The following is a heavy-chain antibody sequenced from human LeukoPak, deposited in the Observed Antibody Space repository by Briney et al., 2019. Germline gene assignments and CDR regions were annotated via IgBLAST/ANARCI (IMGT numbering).Heavy chain of an antibody. D-gene: IGHD3-16*01. CDR3: ARGQGARRDY. CDR2: IGGSSGFA. CDR1: GFTFRTYT. Sequence: GGSLRLSCAASGFTFRTYTMNWVRQAPGKGLEWVSSIGGSSGFAFYADSVKGRFTISRDNAKNSLYLQMNSLRVEDTAMYYCARGQGARRDYWGQGTLVTVSS. J-gene: IGHJ4*02. V-gene: IGHV3-21*01.